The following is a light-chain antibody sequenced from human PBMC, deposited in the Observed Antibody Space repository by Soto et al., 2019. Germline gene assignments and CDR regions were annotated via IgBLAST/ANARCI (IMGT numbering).Light chain of an antibody. CDR1: SSNVGDNA. Sequence: QSVLTQPPSVSEAPRQRVTISCSGSSSNVGDNAVNWYQQLPGKAPKLLIYYDDLLTSGVSDRFSGSKSGTSASLAISGLPSEDEGDYYCEAWDDSLNGWVFGGGTKLTVL. J-gene: IGLJ3*02. V-gene: IGLV1-36*01. CDR3: EAWDDSLNGWV. CDR2: YDD.